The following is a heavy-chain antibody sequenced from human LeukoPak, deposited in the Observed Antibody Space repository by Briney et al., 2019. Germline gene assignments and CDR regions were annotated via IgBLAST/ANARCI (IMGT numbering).Heavy chain of an antibody. CDR1: GASFSSGDKY. CDR2: IHPSGRL. CDR3: SRGLDSRKLGY. Sequence: PSQTLSLTCTVSGASFSSGDKYWNWIRQSPGKDLEWSGSIHPSGRLYNNPSLESRVTISIDTSKNLFSLNLNSLTAADTAVYFCSRGLDSRKLGYWGQGTLVTVSS. D-gene: IGHD4-11*01. J-gene: IGHJ4*02. V-gene: IGHV4-31*03.